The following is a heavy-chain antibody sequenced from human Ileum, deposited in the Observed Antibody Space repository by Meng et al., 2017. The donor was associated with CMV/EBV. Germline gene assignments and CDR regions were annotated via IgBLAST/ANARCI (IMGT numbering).Heavy chain of an antibody. CDR2: INPDGGTI. D-gene: IGHD1-7*01. J-gene: IGHJ4*02. CDR3: ATAGNYRLDH. V-gene: IGHV3-74*01. Sequence: DGQLVESGGGLVQPGGSLRLSCAASGFSFTDTWMHWVRQTPGKGLVWVSRINPDGGTINYADSVKGRFTISRDNAKNTLYLQMNNLRDEDTAVYYCATAGNYRLDHWGQGTLVTVSS. CDR1: GFSFTDTW.